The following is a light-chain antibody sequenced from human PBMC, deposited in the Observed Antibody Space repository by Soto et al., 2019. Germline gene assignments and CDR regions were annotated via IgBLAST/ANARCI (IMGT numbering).Light chain of an antibody. CDR3: QQSYSSPMYT. V-gene: IGKV1-39*01. Sequence: DIQMTQSPSSLSASVGDRVTIACRASQSISTYLNWYQQTPGKAPKLLIYATSNLQSGVPSRFSGSGSGREFTLTISSLQPEDFATCYCQQSYSSPMYTFGQGTNLEIK. CDR2: ATS. J-gene: IGKJ2*01. CDR1: QSISTY.